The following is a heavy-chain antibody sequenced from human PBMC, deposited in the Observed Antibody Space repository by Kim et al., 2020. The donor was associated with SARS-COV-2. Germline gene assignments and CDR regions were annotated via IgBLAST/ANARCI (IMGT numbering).Heavy chain of an antibody. Sequence: GGSLRLSCTASGFTFGDYAMSWFRQAPGKGQEWVGFIRSKAYGGATEYAASVKGRFTISRDDSKSIAYLQMNSLKTEDTAVYYCTRAGTIFEGDVWGQGTTVTVSS. D-gene: IGHD3-3*01. CDR3: TRAGTIFEGDV. CDR1: GFTFGDYA. V-gene: IGHV3-49*03. CDR2: IRSKAYGGAT. J-gene: IGHJ6*02.